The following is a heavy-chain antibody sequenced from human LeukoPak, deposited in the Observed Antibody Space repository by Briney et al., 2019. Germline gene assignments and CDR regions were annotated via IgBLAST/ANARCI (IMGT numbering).Heavy chain of an antibody. Sequence: GASVKVSCKASGNTFSSYFIHWVRQASGQGLEWMGIISPGGGSTTYAQELQGRVTMTRDTSTSTVYMELSSLRSEDTAVYYCGRVTFYAFDIWGQGTMVTVSS. J-gene: IGHJ3*02. CDR2: ISPGGGST. CDR1: GNTFSSYF. V-gene: IGHV1-46*01. CDR3: GRVTFYAFDI. D-gene: IGHD3-3*02.